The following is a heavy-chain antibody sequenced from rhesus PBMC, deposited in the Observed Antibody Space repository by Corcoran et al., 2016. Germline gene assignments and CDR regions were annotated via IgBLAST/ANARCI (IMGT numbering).Heavy chain of an antibody. CDR2: FYGSGGGT. J-gene: IGHJ4*01. CDR3: ARGRGAAGRSYYFDY. CDR1: GGSISDRYY. V-gene: IGHV4-106*01. Sequence: QVQLQESGPGLVKPSETLSLTCAVSGGSISDRYYWLWIRQPPGTGLEWIGYFYGSGGGTYYNPSLKSRVTISTDASKTQFSLKLSSVTAADTAVYYCARGRGAAGRSYYFDYWGQGVLVTVSS. D-gene: IGHD6-13*01.